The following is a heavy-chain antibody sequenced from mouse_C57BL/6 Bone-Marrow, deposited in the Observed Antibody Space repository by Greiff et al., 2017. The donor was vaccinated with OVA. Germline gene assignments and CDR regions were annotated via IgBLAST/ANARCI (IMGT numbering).Heavy chain of an antibody. CDR2: IYPRDGST. Sequence: VKLMESDAELVKPGASVKISCKVSGYTFTDHTIHWMKQRPEQGLEWIGYIYPRDGSTKYNEKFKGKATLTADKSSSTAYMQLNSLTSEDSAVYFCANTVVENYFDYWGQGTTLTVSS. CDR3: ANTVVENYFDY. V-gene: IGHV1-78*01. J-gene: IGHJ2*01. D-gene: IGHD1-1*01. CDR1: GYTFTDHT.